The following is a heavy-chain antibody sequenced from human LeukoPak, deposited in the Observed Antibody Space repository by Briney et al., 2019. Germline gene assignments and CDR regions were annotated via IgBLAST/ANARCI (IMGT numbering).Heavy chain of an antibody. Sequence: PSETLSLTCAVPGGSISGGGYSWSWIRQPPGKGLEWIGYIYHSGSTYYNPSLKSRVTISVDRSKNQFSLKLSSVTAADTAVYYCARADYGEYGDAPYVWGQGTMVTVSS. J-gene: IGHJ3*01. V-gene: IGHV4-30-2*01. D-gene: IGHD4-17*01. CDR1: GGSISGGGYS. CDR3: ARADYGEYGDAPYV. CDR2: IYHSGST.